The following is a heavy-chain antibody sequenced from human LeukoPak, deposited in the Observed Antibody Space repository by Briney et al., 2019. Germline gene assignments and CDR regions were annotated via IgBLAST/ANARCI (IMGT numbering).Heavy chain of an antibody. CDR2: ISKSGSTK. Sequence: PGGSLRLSCAASGFTFSDYYMSWIRQAPGEGLEWVSYISKSGSTKDYADSVKGRFTISRDNAKNSLYLQMNSLRGEDTAVYYCARVLGSYAVDYWGQGTLATVSS. D-gene: IGHD3-10*01. J-gene: IGHJ4*02. CDR3: ARVLGSYAVDY. V-gene: IGHV3-11*01. CDR1: GFTFSDYY.